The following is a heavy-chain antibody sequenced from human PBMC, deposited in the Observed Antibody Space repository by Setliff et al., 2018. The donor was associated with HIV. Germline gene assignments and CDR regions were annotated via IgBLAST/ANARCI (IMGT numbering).Heavy chain of an antibody. CDR3: ATSTDSGADAFDI. CDR1: GDTSNSYA. Sequence: EASVKVSCKASGDTSNSYAIRWVRQAPGQGLEWMGWISAYNGNTAYAQKLQGRVTMTTDTSTSTAYMELSSLRSEDTAMYYCATSTDSGADAFDIWGQGTMVTVSS. J-gene: IGHJ3*02. CDR2: ISAYNGNT. V-gene: IGHV1-18*01. D-gene: IGHD3-10*01.